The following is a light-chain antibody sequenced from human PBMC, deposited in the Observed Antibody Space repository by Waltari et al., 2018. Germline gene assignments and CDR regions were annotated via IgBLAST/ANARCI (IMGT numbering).Light chain of an antibody. V-gene: IGKV3-11*01. CDR1: QSISNL. CDR2: DAS. CDR3: QQRSSWPPWT. Sequence: EIVLTQSPATLSLSPGERATLSCRASQSISNLLAWYQQKPGQPPRLLISDASNRAAGIPARFSGSGSGTDFTLTISSLEPEDFAVYYCQQRSSWPPWTFGQGTKVDIK. J-gene: IGKJ1*01.